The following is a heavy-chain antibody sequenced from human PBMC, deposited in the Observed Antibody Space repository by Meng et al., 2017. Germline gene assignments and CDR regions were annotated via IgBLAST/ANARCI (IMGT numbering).Heavy chain of an antibody. D-gene: IGHD4-17*01. CDR1: GCSIISGGYY. CDR3: ARDTVITVEENAFDI. Sequence: SEPLSLTCTVPGCSIISGGYYWSWIRQHPGKGLEWIGYIYYSGSTYYNPSLKSRVTISVDTSKNQFSLKLSSVTAADTAVYYCARDTVITVEENAFDIWGQGTMVTVSS. CDR2: IYYSGST. J-gene: IGHJ3*02. V-gene: IGHV4-31*03.